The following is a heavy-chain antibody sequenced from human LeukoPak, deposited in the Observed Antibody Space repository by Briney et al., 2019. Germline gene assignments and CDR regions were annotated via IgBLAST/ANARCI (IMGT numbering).Heavy chain of an antibody. CDR3: AKPGVGPTPLLTPHDY. J-gene: IGHJ4*02. Sequence: TGGSLRHSCAASGFTFSSYAMSWVRQAPGEGLEWVSAISGNGGSTYYADSVKGRFTISRDNSKNTLYLQMNSLRGDDTAVYFCAKPGVGPTPLLTPHDYWGQGTLVTVSS. CDR1: GFTFSSYA. D-gene: IGHD1-26*01. V-gene: IGHV3-23*01. CDR2: ISGNGGST.